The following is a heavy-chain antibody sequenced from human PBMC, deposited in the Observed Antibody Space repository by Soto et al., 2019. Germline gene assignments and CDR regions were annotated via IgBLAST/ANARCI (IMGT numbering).Heavy chain of an antibody. D-gene: IGHD1-1*01. CDR3: AKDIHWNKDFYYYGLGV. CDR1: GFTFSNYG. Sequence: QVHLVESGGGVVQPGRSLRLSCAASGFTFSNYGMHWVRQAPGKGLEWVAVISYDGNNIYYADSVKGRFTISRDNSKNTLFLQMNSLRAEDTAVYFCAKDIHWNKDFYYYGLGVWGQGTTVKGSS. J-gene: IGHJ6*02. CDR2: ISYDGNNI. V-gene: IGHV3-30*18.